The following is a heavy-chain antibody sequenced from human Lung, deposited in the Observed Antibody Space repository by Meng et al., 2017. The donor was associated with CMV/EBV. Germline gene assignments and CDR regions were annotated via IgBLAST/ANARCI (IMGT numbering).Heavy chain of an antibody. J-gene: IGHJ4*01. D-gene: IGHD7-27*01. CDR2: IHPHRGDT. Sequence: SXXVSCKASGYTFTAHYFHWVRQAPGQGLEWMGWIHPHRGDTNYAQQFQGRVTLTRDTSINTGYMELTRLTSDDTAVYYCARDNNWGPDYWGHGTLVTVSS. CDR3: ARDNNWGPDY. V-gene: IGHV1-2*02. CDR1: GYTFTAHY.